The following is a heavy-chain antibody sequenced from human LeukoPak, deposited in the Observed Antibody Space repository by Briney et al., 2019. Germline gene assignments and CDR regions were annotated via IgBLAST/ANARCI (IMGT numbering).Heavy chain of an antibody. CDR3: ARSVQAAAGTPFDY. V-gene: IGHV1-8*01. D-gene: IGHD6-13*01. CDR2: MNPNSGNT. Sequence: GASVKVSCKASGYTFTSYDINWVRQATGQGLEWMGWMNPNSGNTGYAQKFQGRVTMTRNTSISTAYMELSSLGSEDTAVYYCARSVQAAAGTPFDYWGQGTLVTVSS. J-gene: IGHJ4*02. CDR1: GYTFTSYD.